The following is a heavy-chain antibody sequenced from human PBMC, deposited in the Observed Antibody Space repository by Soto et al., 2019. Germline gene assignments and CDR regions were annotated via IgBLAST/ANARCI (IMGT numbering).Heavy chain of an antibody. D-gene: IGHD2-15*01. CDR2: IAPSVGST. J-gene: IGHJ3*02. CDR3: ASEKGGFDI. V-gene: IGHV1-46*01. CDR1: GDIFTSHY. Sequence: QVHLVQSGAEVQTPGASVTLSCKASGDIFTSHYMHWLRQAPGQGLEWMGYIAPSVGSTAYAQEFQGRVTMTRDTSSSSVYMELSSLRSDDTAMYYCASEKGGFDIWGQGTVVTVSS.